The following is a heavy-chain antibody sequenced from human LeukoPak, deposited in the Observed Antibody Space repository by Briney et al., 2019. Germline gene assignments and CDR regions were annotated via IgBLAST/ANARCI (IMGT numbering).Heavy chain of an antibody. Sequence: PSETLSLTCSVSGDSISRSSNYWGWIRQPPGKGLEWIASIDFNGNAEYNPSLKSRVTISVDTSQNQFSLRVTSLTTTDTAVYHCARPASGRSPPPTRWAWFDSWGQGVLVTVSS. CDR2: IDFNGNA. D-gene: IGHD3-10*01. CDR3: ARPASGRSPPPTRWAWFDS. CDR1: GDSISRSSNY. J-gene: IGHJ5*01. V-gene: IGHV4-39*01.